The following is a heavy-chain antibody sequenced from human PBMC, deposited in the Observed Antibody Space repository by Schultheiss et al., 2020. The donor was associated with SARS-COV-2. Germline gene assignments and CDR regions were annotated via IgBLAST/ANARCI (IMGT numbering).Heavy chain of an antibody. CDR3: ASLMVASRLDY. Sequence: GGSLRLSCAASGFTFSSYDMHWVRQATGKGLEWVSAIGTAGDPYYPGSVKGRFTISRDNSKNTLYLQMNSLRAEDTAVYYCASLMVASRLDYWGQGTLVTV. CDR2: IGTAGDP. D-gene: IGHD2-8*01. V-gene: IGHV3-13*05. J-gene: IGHJ4*02. CDR1: GFTFSSYD.